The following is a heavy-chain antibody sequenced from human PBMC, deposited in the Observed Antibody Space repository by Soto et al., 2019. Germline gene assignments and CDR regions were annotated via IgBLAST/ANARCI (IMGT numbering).Heavy chain of an antibody. CDR1: GFTFSSYS. V-gene: IGHV3-21*01. CDR3: ARDWGYYYYYGMDV. D-gene: IGHD3-16*01. J-gene: IGHJ6*02. CDR2: ISSSSSYI. Sequence: EVQLVESGGCLVKPGGSLRLSCAASGFTFSSYSMNWVRQAPGKGLEWVSSISSSSSYIYYADSVKGRFTISRDNAKNSLYLQMKSLRAEDTAVYYCARDWGYYYYYGMDVWGQGTTVTVSS.